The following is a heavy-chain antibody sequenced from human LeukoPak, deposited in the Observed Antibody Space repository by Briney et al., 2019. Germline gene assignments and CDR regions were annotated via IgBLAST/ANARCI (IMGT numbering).Heavy chain of an antibody. CDR2: VSGSGGST. D-gene: IGHD6-6*01. J-gene: IGHJ4*02. CDR3: AKGPRERYSSSSVDDY. Sequence: PGGSLRLSCAASGFTFSSYAMSWVRQAPGKGLEWVSAVSGSGGSTYYADSVKGRFTISRDNSKNTLYLQMSSLRAEDTAVYYCAKGPRERYSSSSVDDYWGQGTLVTVSS. V-gene: IGHV3-23*01. CDR1: GFTFSSYA.